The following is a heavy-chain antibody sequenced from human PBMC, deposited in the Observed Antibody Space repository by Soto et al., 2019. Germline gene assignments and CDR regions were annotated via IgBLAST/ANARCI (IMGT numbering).Heavy chain of an antibody. CDR3: ARKRPYYDFWSGYYQYYFDY. CDR2: INHSGST. D-gene: IGHD3-3*01. J-gene: IGHJ4*02. Sequence: SETLSLTCAVYGGSSSGYYWSWIRQPPGKGLEWIGEINHSGSTNYNPSLKSRVTISVDTSKNQFSLKLSSVTAADTAVYYCARKRPYYDFWSGYYQYYFDYWGQGTLVTVSS. CDR1: GGSSSGYY. V-gene: IGHV4-34*01.